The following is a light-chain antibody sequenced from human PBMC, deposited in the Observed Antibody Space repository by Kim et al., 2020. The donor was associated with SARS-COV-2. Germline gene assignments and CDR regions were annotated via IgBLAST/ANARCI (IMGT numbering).Light chain of an antibody. CDR1: QSISTY. Sequence: DIQMTQSPSSLSASEGDKVTLTCRASQSISTYLNWYQQKPGRAPQLLIYSASTLQSGVPSRFSGSGSGTDFTLTISSLQPEDFGTYYCQQSYSTHRTFGQGTKVEIK. CDR2: SAS. V-gene: IGKV1-39*01. J-gene: IGKJ1*01. CDR3: QQSYSTHRT.